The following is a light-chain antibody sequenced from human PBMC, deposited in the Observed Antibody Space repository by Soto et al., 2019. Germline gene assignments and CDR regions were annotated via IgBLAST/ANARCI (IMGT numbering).Light chain of an antibody. J-gene: IGLJ1*01. CDR2: DVS. CDR3: SSYTTAATYV. CDR1: SSDVGSSNL. V-gene: IGLV2-14*03. Sequence: QSVLAQPASVSGSPGQSITISCTGSSSDVGSSNLDSWYQQHHPGEAPKLIIYDVSHRPAGVSKRFSGSKSGNTASLTISGLQTEDEADYYCSSYTTAATYVFGTGTKVTVL.